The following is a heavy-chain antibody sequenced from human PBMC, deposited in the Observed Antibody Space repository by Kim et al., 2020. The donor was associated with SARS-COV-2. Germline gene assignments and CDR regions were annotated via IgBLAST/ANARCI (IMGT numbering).Heavy chain of an antibody. D-gene: IGHD2-2*01. CDR2: VNNGGNA. Sequence: GGSLRLSCAASGFTFSRRAMSWVRQAPGKGLEWIASVNNGGNAYSADSVKGRFTVSSDITMDTLYLQMHRLTAEDTALYSCANYPPRHASPTFDSWGQGT. V-gene: IGHV3-23*01. CDR3: ANYPPRHASPTFDS. CDR1: GFTFSRRA. J-gene: IGHJ4*02.